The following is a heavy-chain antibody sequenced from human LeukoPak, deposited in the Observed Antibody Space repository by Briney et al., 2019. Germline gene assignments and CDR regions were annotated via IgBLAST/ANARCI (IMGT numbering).Heavy chain of an antibody. J-gene: IGHJ4*02. CDR2: ISGSDGST. Sequence: GGSLRLSCAASGFTFSSYAMTWVRQAPGKGLEWVSGISGSDGSTYYADSVKGRFTISRDNSKNTLYLQMNSLRAEDTAVYYCARERGSSSSSPLGYWGQGTLVTVSS. CDR3: ARERGSSSSSPLGY. CDR1: GFTFSSYA. D-gene: IGHD6-6*01. V-gene: IGHV3-23*01.